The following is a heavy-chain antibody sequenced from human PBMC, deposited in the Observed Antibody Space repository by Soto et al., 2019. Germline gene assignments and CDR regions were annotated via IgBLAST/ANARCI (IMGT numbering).Heavy chain of an antibody. J-gene: IGHJ4*02. V-gene: IGHV4-59*01. Sequence: ETLSLTCTVSGGSISSYYWSWIRQPPGKGLEWIGYIYYSGSTNYNPSLKSRVTISVDTSKNQFSLKLSSVTAADTAVYYCARANSSGWYYFDYWGQGTLVTVSS. CDR1: GGSISSYY. CDR3: ARANSSGWYYFDY. D-gene: IGHD6-19*01. CDR2: IYYSGST.